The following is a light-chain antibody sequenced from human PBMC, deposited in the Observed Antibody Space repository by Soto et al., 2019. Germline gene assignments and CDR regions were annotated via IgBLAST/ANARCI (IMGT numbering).Light chain of an antibody. CDR1: NSDVDTYNL. J-gene: IGLJ1*01. Sequence: QSALTQPRSVSGSPGQSVTISCTGINSDVDTYNLVSWYQQHPGKAPKLMIYDVNKRPSGVPDRFSGSKSGNTASLTISGLQAEDEADYYCCSYAGSYVFGIGTKVTVL. V-gene: IGLV2-11*01. CDR2: DVN. CDR3: CSYAGSYV.